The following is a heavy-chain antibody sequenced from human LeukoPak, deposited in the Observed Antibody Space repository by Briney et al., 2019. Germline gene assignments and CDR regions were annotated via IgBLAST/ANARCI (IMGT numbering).Heavy chain of an antibody. V-gene: IGHV4-59*01. CDR1: GGSISSYY. J-gene: IGHJ4*02. D-gene: IGHD3-22*01. Sequence: PSETLSLTCTVSGGSISSYYWSWIRQPPGKGLEWIGYSYYSGSTNYNPSLKSRVTISVDTSKNQFSLRLSSMTAADTAVYYCARVTGYMIEDYFDYWGQGTLVTVSS. CDR3: ARVTGYMIEDYFDY. CDR2: SYYSGST.